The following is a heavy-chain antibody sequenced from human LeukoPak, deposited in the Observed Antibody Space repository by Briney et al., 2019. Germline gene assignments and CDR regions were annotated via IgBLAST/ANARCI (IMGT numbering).Heavy chain of an antibody. CDR2: ISSRSSYI. J-gene: IGHJ4*02. V-gene: IGHV3-21*04. Sequence: PGGSLRLSCAASGFTFSDYSMNWVRQAPGKGLEWVSSISSRSSYIYYADSLKGRFTISRDNSNNTLYLQMNSLRAEDTAVYYCAKLTTSWGQGTLVTVSS. CDR3: AKLTTS. CDR1: GFTFSDYS. D-gene: IGHD4-11*01.